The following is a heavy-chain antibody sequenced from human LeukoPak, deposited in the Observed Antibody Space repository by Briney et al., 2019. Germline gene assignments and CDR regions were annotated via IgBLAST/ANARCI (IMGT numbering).Heavy chain of an antibody. CDR2: VSGSGGST. Sequence: GGSLRLSCAASGFTFSSYAMNWVRQAPGKGLEWVSGVSGSGGSTYYADSVKGRFTISRDNAKNSLYLQMNSLRDEDTAVYYCLIGNYGGNSPFDYWGQGTLVTVSS. CDR1: GFTFSSYA. V-gene: IGHV3-23*01. J-gene: IGHJ4*02. CDR3: LIGNYGGNSPFDY. D-gene: IGHD4-23*01.